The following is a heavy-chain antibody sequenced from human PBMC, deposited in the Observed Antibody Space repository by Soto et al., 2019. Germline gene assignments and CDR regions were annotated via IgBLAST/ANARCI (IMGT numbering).Heavy chain of an antibody. CDR3: STIDAPSTQLDFFDF. J-gene: IGHJ4*02. Sequence: PSETLSLTYTVSGGCISSGNYYWSWIRQPPGRGLEWIGFISYSGSTYYNLSLKSRMTISVETSKNQFSLNLSFVTAADTAVYYCSTIDAPSTQLDFFDFSSQGTLDTVSS. V-gene: IGHV4-30-4*01. D-gene: IGHD1-1*01. CDR2: ISYSGST. CDR1: GGCISSGNYY.